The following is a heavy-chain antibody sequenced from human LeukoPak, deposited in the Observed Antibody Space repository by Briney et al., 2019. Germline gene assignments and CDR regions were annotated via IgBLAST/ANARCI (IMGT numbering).Heavy chain of an antibody. CDR1: GFTFSNYA. V-gene: IGHV3-30-3*01. CDR3: ARDMYDNGWSSFDY. D-gene: IGHD3-10*01. J-gene: IGHJ4*02. CDR2: ISFDGTNK. Sequence: GRSLRLSCAASGFTFSNYAMHWVRQAPGKGLEWVAVISFDGTNKYYANSVQGRFTISRDNSKNTLYLQMNSLRTEDTALYYCARDMYDNGWSSFDYWGQGTLVTVSS.